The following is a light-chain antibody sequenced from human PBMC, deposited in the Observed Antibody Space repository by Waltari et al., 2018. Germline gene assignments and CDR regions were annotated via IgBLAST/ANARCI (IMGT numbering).Light chain of an antibody. CDR1: QTGLYRDNKKNY. Sequence: DIVMTQSPDSLAVSLGERATINCKSSQTGLYRDNKKNYLTWYQQKPGQPPKLLFSWASSPESGVPDRLSASGSGTDFTLTISSLQAEDVAVYYCHQHYTTPWTFGQGTKVEIK. CDR3: HQHYTTPWT. V-gene: IGKV4-1*01. CDR2: WAS. J-gene: IGKJ1*01.